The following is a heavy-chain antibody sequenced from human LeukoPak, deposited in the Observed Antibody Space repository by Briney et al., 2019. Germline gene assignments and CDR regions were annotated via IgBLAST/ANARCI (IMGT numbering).Heavy chain of an antibody. Sequence: ASVKVSCKASGYTFTSYGISWVRQAPGQGLEWMGWISAYNGNTNYAQKLQGRVTMTTDTSTSTAYMELRSLRSDDTAVYYCARVLLWFGEPYYFDYWGQGTLDTVSS. V-gene: IGHV1-18*01. CDR1: GYTFTSYG. J-gene: IGHJ4*02. D-gene: IGHD3-10*01. CDR3: ARVLLWFGEPYYFDY. CDR2: ISAYNGNT.